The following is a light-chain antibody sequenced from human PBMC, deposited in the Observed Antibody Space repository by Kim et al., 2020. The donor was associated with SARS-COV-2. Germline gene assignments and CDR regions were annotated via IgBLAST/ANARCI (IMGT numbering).Light chain of an antibody. Sequence: ASVKLTYKRSSGHSSYASGGDHQQPGKSPQYLMKLNSDGSHSKGDGIPDRFSGSSSGAERYLTISSLQSEDEADYYCQTWGTGIHVFGTGTKVTVL. V-gene: IGLV4-69*01. CDR2: LNSDGSH. CDR1: SGHSSYA. J-gene: IGLJ1*01. CDR3: QTWGTGIHV.